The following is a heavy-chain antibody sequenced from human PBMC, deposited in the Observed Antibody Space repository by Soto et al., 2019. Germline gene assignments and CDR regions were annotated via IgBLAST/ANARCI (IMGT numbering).Heavy chain of an antibody. J-gene: IGHJ4*02. CDR3: ATYSSSWYYFEN. Sequence: PGGSLRLSCAASGFPFTNAWRGWVRPDPGKGLECVGRIKSKTAGGTIGYATPVKGRFTISRDDSENTLYLQMDSLKTEDTAVYYCATYSSSWYYFENWGQGTPVTVSS. CDR1: GFPFTNAW. V-gene: IGHV3-15*01. CDR2: IKSKTAGGTI. D-gene: IGHD6-13*01.